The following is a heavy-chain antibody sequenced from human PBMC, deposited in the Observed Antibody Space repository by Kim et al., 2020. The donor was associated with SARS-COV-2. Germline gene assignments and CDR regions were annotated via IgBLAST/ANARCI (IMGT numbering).Heavy chain of an antibody. D-gene: IGHD3-3*01. CDR3: ASGVLATLGGMDV. J-gene: IGHJ6*02. Sequence: FYNPSLRSLVTISEDTSRNQFSLNLTSVTAAGTALYYCASGVLATLGGMDVWGQGTTVTVSS. V-gene: IGHV4-39*01.